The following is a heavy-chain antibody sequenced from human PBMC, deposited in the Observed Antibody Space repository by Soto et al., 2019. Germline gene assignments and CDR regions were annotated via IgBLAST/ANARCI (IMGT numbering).Heavy chain of an antibody. CDR2: IRSEAKGGTT. D-gene: IGHD2-2*01. V-gene: IGHV3-49*03. J-gene: IGHJ5*02. Sequence: GGSLGLSCTASGFTLGDYAVSWFRQAPGKGLEWVGFIRSEAKGGTTENAASVKGRFTISRDDSKSIAYLQMNSLKTEDTAVNYCARDTILTSWGQGTLVTVSS. CDR3: ARDTILTS. CDR1: GFTLGDYA.